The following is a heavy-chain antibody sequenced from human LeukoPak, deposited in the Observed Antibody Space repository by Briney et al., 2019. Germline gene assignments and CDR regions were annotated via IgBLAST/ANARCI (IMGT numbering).Heavy chain of an antibody. Sequence: GGSLRLSCAASGFTFSSYAMSWVRQAPGKGLEWVSGISDSGGTTYYADSVKGRFTSSRDTPKNTLYLQMNSLRAEDTAVYYCAKVSVVGSTTNYFDYWGQGTLVTVSS. J-gene: IGHJ4*02. CDR2: ISDSGGTT. V-gene: IGHV3-23*01. D-gene: IGHD1-26*01. CDR1: GFTFSSYA. CDR3: AKVSVVGSTTNYFDY.